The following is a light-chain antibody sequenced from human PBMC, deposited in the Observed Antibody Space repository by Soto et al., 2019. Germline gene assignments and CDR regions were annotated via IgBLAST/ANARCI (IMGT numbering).Light chain of an antibody. Sequence: QSVLTQPPSVSGAPGQRVTISCTGSSSNIGAGYDVHWYQQLPGTAPKLLIYGNSNRPSGVPDRFSGSKSGTSASRAITGLQAEDEADYYCQSYDRSLSGLYVFGTGTKLTVL. CDR2: GNS. CDR1: SSNIGAGYD. CDR3: QSYDRSLSGLYV. J-gene: IGLJ1*01. V-gene: IGLV1-40*01.